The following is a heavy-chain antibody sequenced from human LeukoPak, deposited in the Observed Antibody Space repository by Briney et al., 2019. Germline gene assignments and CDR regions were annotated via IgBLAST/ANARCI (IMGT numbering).Heavy chain of an antibody. CDR1: GFTFSSYS. D-gene: IGHD3-10*01. Sequence: GGSLRLSCAASGFTFSSYSMNWVRQAPGKGLEWVSYISSSSSTIYYADSVKGRFTISRDNAKNSLYLQMNSLRAEDTAVYYCTTDYPSEPITMVRGVIPHWGQGTLVTVSS. J-gene: IGHJ4*02. CDR2: ISSSSSTI. V-gene: IGHV3-48*01. CDR3: TTDYPSEPITMVRGVIPH.